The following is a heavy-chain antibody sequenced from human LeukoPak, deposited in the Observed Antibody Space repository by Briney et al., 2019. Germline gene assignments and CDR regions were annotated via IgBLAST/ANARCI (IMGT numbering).Heavy chain of an antibody. Sequence: ASVKVSCKASGYTFTSYYMHWVRQATGQGLEWMGWMNPNSGNTGYAQKFQGRVTMTRNTSISTAYMELSSLRSEDTAVYYCARADGSGSYSLPYYFDYSGQGTLVTVSS. CDR1: GYTFTSYY. CDR3: ARADGSGSYSLPYYFDY. CDR2: MNPNSGNT. D-gene: IGHD3-10*01. V-gene: IGHV1-8*02. J-gene: IGHJ4*02.